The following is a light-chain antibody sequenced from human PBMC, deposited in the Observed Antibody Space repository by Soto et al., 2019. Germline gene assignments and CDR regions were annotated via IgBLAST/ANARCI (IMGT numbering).Light chain of an antibody. CDR3: SSYTNSIYV. V-gene: IGLV2-14*01. CDR1: SSDVGGYNY. Sequence: QSVLTQPASVSGSPGQSITISCTGTSSDVGGYNYVSWYQQHPGKAPKLMIYDVNNRPSGVSNRFSGSKSGSTASLTISGLQAEDEADYYCSSYTNSIYVFGTGTRSPS. CDR2: DVN. J-gene: IGLJ1*01.